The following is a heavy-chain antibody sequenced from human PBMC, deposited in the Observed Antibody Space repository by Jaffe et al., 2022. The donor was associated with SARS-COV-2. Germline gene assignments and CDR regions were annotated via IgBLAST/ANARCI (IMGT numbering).Heavy chain of an antibody. CDR3: AKDIALSGWYQGPSEHVPRGFDP. CDR2: ISWNSGSI. CDR1: GFTFDDYA. V-gene: IGHV3-9*01. D-gene: IGHD6-19*01. J-gene: IGHJ5*02. Sequence: EVQLVESGGGLVQPGRSLRLSCAASGFTFDDYAMHWVRQAPGKGLEWVSGISWNSGSIGYADSVKGRFTISRDNAKNSLYLQMNSLRAEDTALYYCAKDIALSGWYQGPSEHVPRGFDPWGQGTLVTVSS.